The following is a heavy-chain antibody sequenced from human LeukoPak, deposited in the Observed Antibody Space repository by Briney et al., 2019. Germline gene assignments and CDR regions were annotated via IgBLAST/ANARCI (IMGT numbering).Heavy chain of an antibody. CDR3: VPTAGYSSGWYNFDY. Sequence: SVKVSCKASGGTFSSYAISWVRQAPGQGLEWMGGIIPIFGTANYAQKFQGRVTITTYESTSTAYMELSSLRSEDTAVYYCVPTAGYSSGWYNFDYWGQGTLVTVSS. CDR1: GGTFSSYA. D-gene: IGHD6-19*01. J-gene: IGHJ4*02. CDR2: IIPIFGTA. V-gene: IGHV1-69*05.